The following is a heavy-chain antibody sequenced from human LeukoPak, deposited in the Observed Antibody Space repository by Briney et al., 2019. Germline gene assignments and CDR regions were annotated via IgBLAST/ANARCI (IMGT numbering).Heavy chain of an antibody. Sequence: AASVKVSCKASGGTFSSYAISWVRQAPGQGLEWMGRIIPILGIANYAQKFQGRVTITADKSTSTAYMELSSLRSEDTAVYYSARPSAGGRGGDYWGQGTLVTVSS. J-gene: IGHJ4*02. CDR2: IIPILGIA. D-gene: IGHD3-10*01. CDR1: GGTFSSYA. V-gene: IGHV1-69*04. CDR3: ARPSAGGRGGDY.